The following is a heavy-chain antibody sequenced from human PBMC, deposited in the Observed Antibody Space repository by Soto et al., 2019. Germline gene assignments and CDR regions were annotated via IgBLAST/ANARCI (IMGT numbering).Heavy chain of an antibody. V-gene: IGHV3-21*01. CDR1: GFTFSSYS. CDR2: ISSSSSYI. CDR3: ARVQYGRFDY. Sequence: RLSCAASGFTFSSYSMNWVRQAPGKGLEWVSSISSSSSYIYYADSVEGRFTISRDNAKNSLYLQMNSLRAEDTAVYYCARVQYGRFDYWGQGTLVTVSS. J-gene: IGHJ4*02. D-gene: IGHD3-10*01.